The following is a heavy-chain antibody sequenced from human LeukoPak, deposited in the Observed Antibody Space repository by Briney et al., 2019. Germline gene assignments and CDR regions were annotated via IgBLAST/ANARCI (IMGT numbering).Heavy chain of an antibody. CDR2: INHSGGT. J-gene: IGHJ4*02. CDR3: ARVSGIMISLGGVISYFDY. Sequence: PSETLSLTCALYGGSFNDYYWTWIRQPPGKGLEGIGEINHSGGTDYNPSLRSRVTISVDPSKTQLSLQLSSVTAADTGVYYCARVSGIMISLGGVISYFDYWGQGTLVTVSS. CDR1: GGSFNDYY. V-gene: IGHV4-34*01. D-gene: IGHD3-16*02.